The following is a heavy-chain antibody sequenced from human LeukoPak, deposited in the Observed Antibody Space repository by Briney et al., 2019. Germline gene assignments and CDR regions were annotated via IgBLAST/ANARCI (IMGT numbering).Heavy chain of an antibody. D-gene: IGHD1-26*01. V-gene: IGHV4-38-2*01. CDR2: IYHSGST. CDR1: GGSFSVYY. CDR3: ARLRRVGATPFDY. J-gene: IGHJ4*02. Sequence: SETLSLTCAVYGGSFSVYYWGWIRQPPGKGLEWIGSIYHSGSTYYNPSLKSRVTISVDTSKNQFSLKLSSVTAADTAMYYCARLRRVGATPFDYWGQGTLVTVSS.